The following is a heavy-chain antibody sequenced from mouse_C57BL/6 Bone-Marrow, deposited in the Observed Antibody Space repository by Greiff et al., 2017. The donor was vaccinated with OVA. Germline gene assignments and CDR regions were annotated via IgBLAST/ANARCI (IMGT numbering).Heavy chain of an antibody. Sequence: EVQLVESGGGLVQPKGSLKLSCAASGFSFNTYAMNWVRQAPGKGLEWVARIRSKSNNYATYYADSVKDRFTSSRDDSESMLYLQMNNLKTEDTAMYYCVRSPGNSYAMDYWGQGTSGTVSS. V-gene: IGHV10-1*01. CDR3: VRSPGNSYAMDY. CDR1: GFSFNTYA. J-gene: IGHJ4*01. CDR2: IRSKSNNYAT. D-gene: IGHD2-1*01.